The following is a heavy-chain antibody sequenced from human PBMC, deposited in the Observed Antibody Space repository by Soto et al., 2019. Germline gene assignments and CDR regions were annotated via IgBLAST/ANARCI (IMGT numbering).Heavy chain of an antibody. D-gene: IGHD2-15*01. J-gene: IGHJ4*02. V-gene: IGHV4-4*02. CDR3: AGRVGVRPY. Sequence: SETLSLTCAVSGGSLSSNHRTTWVRQPPGKGLEWIGEVDHSGNTNSNQSLKSRVSISIDHSQNQFSLELRSVTAADTAVYYCAGRVGVRPYWGQGALVTVSS. CDR1: GGSLSSNHR. CDR2: VDHSGNT.